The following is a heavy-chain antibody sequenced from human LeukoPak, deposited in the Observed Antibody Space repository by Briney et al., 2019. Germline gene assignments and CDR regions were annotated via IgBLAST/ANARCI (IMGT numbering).Heavy chain of an antibody. CDR1: GFIFRSYE. V-gene: IGHV3-48*03. CDR2: ISSSGSTI. J-gene: IGHJ4*02. D-gene: IGHD1-26*01. CDR3: AVSGSYYLDY. Sequence: PGGSLRLSCAASGFIFRSYEMNWVRQAPGKGLEWVSYISSSGSTIYYADSVKGRFTLSRDNAKNTLYLQMNSLRAEDTAVYYCAVSGSYYLDYWGQGTLVTVSS.